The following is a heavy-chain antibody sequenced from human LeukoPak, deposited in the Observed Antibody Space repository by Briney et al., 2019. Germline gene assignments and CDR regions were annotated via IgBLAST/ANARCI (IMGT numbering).Heavy chain of an antibody. CDR2: IIPILGIA. CDR3: ARDCGDYGRRYYYGMDV. CDR1: GGTFSSYA. V-gene: IGHV1-69*04. D-gene: IGHD4-17*01. J-gene: IGHJ6*02. Sequence: SVKVSCKASGGTFSSYAISWVRQAPGQGLEWMGRIIPILGIANYAQKFQGRVTITADKSTSTAYMELSSLRSEDTAVYYCARDCGDYGRRYYYGMDVWGQGTTVTVSS.